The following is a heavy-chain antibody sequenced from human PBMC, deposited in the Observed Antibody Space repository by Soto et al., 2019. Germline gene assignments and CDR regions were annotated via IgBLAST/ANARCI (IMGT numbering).Heavy chain of an antibody. CDR1: GYNVTDLS. CDR2: FDPEDGET. CDR3: ATWGSCSGGSCSSGDWFDP. J-gene: IGHJ5*02. Sequence: QVQLVQSGAEVKKPGASVKVSCKVSGYNVTDLSMHWVRQAPGKGLEWIGTFDPEDGETIYAQKFQGRVTMTEDTSTDTAYMELSSLRSEDTAVYYCATWGSCSGGSCSSGDWFDPWGQGTLVTVSS. D-gene: IGHD2-15*01. V-gene: IGHV1-24*01.